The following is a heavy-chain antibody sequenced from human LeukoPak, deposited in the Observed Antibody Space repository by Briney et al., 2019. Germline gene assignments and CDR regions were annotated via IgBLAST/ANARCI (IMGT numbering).Heavy chain of an antibody. CDR1: GDSVSSINIA. D-gene: IGHD2-2*01. CDR3: ARGRASAFDI. J-gene: IGHJ3*02. Sequence: PSQTVSLTCVICGDSVSSINIAGHWIRQSPSRGLQWLGRTYYRSKWYNDDGVFVISRININADTSKNQFSLQLYSVTPADTAVYYCARGRASAFDIWGQGTVVAVSS. CDR2: TYYRSKWYN. V-gene: IGHV6-1*01.